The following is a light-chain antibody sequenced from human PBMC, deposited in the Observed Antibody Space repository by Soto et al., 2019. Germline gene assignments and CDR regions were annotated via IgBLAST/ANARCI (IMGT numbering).Light chain of an antibody. CDR2: EVS. Sequence: QSVLTQPASVSGSPGQSITISCTGTSSDVGNYKYVSWYQQHPGKAPQLIIYEVSNRPSGVSDRFSGSKSGNTASLTISGLQAEDETDYYCLSYTSSGTYVFGTGTKLTVL. CDR3: LSYTSSGTYV. CDR1: SSDVGNYKY. J-gene: IGLJ1*01. V-gene: IGLV2-14*01.